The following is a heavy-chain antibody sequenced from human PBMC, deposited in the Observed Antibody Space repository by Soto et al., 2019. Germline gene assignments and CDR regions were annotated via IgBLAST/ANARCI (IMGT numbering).Heavy chain of an antibody. CDR3: VRDWDGLGQT. V-gene: IGHV3-53*01. CDR2: IYSNGRT. CDR1: GFLVSNNY. J-gene: IGHJ3*01. Sequence: PGESLKISCGVFGFLVSNNYMSWVRQTPGKRLEWVSVIYSNGRTYYAESVRGRFTVSRDNDKNTLYLQMSGLRAEDTAVYYCVRDWDGLGQTWGQGTKVTVSS. D-gene: IGHD3-9*01.